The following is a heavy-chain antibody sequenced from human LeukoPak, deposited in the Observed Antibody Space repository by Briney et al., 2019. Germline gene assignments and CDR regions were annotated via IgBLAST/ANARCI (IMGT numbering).Heavy chain of an antibody. CDR3: ASDYDSSFDY. V-gene: IGHV3-48*03. J-gene: IGHJ4*02. CDR1: GFTFSSYE. Sequence: AGRSLRLSCAASGFTFSSYEMNWVRQAPGKGLEWVSYISSSGSTIYYADSVKGRFTISRDNVKNSLYLQMNSLRAEDTAVYYCASDYDSSFDYWGQGTLVTVSS. CDR2: ISSSGSTI. D-gene: IGHD5-12*01.